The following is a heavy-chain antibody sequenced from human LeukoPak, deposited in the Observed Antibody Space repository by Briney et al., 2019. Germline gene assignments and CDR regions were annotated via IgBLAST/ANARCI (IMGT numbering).Heavy chain of an antibody. CDR3: ARGSDYHGSGTFDY. CDR2: ISSSGTTT. D-gene: IGHD3-10*01. V-gene: IGHV3-11*04. CDR1: GFTFSDFY. J-gene: IGHJ4*02. Sequence: GGSLRLSCAASGFTFSDFYMSWIRQAPGKGLEWLSYISSSGTTTYYADSVKGRFTLSRDTAKNSVSLQMNSLRAEDTAVYFCARGSDYHGSGTFDYWGQGTLVTVSS.